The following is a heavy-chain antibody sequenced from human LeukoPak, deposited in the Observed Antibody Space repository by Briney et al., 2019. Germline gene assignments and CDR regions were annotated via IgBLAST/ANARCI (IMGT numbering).Heavy chain of an antibody. CDR3: TRGSLSGSSRDY. J-gene: IGHJ4*02. V-gene: IGHV1-8*01. D-gene: IGHD1-26*01. Sequence: ASVRVSCKASGYTFTDYDINWVRQATGQGLEWMGWMNPNTGDTGYAQKFQGRVTMTRNSSIDTAYMELSGLRSEDTAVYYCTRGSLSGSSRDYWGQGTLLTVSS. CDR2: MNPNTGDT. CDR1: GYTFTDYD.